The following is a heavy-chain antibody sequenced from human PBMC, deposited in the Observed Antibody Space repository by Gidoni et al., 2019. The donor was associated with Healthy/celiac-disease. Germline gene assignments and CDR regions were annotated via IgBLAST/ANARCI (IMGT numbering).Heavy chain of an antibody. CDR1: GFTFSNAR. Sequence: EVQLVESGGGLVKPGGSRGLSCAASGFTFSNARMSWVRQAPGKGLEWVGRIKSKTDGGTTDYAAPVKGRFTISRDDSKNTLYLQMNSLKTEDTAVYYCTTDSLIAARFDYWGQGTLVTVAS. D-gene: IGHD6-6*01. V-gene: IGHV3-15*01. CDR2: IKSKTDGGTT. CDR3: TTDSLIAARFDY. J-gene: IGHJ4*02.